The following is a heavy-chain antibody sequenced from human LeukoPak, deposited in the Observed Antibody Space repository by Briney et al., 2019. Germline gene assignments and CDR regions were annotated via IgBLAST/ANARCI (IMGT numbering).Heavy chain of an antibody. Sequence: SDTLSLTCTVSGGSISNYYRSWIPQPPGKGLEWIGYINYSGSTNYNPSLKSRVTISVDTSKTQFSLKLSSVTAADTAVYYGARHDYCFRGGCFPYYFDYWGQGALVTVSS. J-gene: IGHJ4*02. CDR1: GGSISNYY. V-gene: IGHV4-59*08. CDR2: INYSGST. D-gene: IGHD3-10*01. CDR3: ARHDYCFRGGCFPYYFDY.